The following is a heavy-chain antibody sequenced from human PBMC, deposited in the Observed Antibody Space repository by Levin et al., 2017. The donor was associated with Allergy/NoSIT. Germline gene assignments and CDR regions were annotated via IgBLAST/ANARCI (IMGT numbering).Heavy chain of an antibody. CDR3: ARVYSDFLTGVWRYYFYYMDV. J-gene: IGHJ6*03. CDR1: GGSFSSYS. CDR2: INPSGST. V-gene: IGHV4-34*01. D-gene: IGHD3-9*01. Sequence: SQTLSLTCAVYGGSFSSYSWSWIRQPPGKGLEWIGEINPSGSTNYNPSLKSRLTISVDTSKNQFSLKVSSVTAADTAVYYCARVYSDFLTGVWRYYFYYMDVWGKGTTVTVSS.